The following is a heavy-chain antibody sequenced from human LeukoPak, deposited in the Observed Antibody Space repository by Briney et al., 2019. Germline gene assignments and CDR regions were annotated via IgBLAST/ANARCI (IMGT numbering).Heavy chain of an antibody. D-gene: IGHD2-2*01. CDR3: AKVVVVPAATTKTYYFDF. CDR1: GFTFSSYS. Sequence: GGSLRLSCAASGFTFSSYSMNWVRQAPGKGLEWVSSISSSSSYIYYADSVKGRFTISRDNAKNTLYLQMNSLRAEDTAVYYCAKVVVVPAATTKTYYFDFWGQGTLVTVSS. CDR2: ISSSSSYI. V-gene: IGHV3-21*04. J-gene: IGHJ4*02.